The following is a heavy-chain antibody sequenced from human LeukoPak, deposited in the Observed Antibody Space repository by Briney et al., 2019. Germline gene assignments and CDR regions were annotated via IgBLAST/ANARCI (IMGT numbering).Heavy chain of an antibody. CDR3: AKGKGDYDILTGDLYYYGMDV. Sequence: GGSLRLSCAASGFTFSSYGMHWVRQAPGKGLEWVAVISYDGSNKYYADSVKGRFAISRDNSKNTLYLQMNSLRAEDTAVYYCAKGKGDYDILTGDLYYYGMDVWGKGTTVTVSS. CDR1: GFTFSSYG. V-gene: IGHV3-30*18. CDR2: ISYDGSNK. J-gene: IGHJ6*04. D-gene: IGHD3-9*01.